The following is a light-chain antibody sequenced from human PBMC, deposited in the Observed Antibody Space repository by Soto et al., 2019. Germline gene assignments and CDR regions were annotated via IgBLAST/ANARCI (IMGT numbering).Light chain of an antibody. Sequence: QSVLTQLPSASGTPGQRVTISCSGSSSNIGTNTVSWYQHLPGTAPKLLIYNNNQRPSGVPDRFSGSKSGTSASLAISGLQSEDEADYYCAAWDDSLSGHFVFGTGTKVTVL. CDR2: NNN. CDR3: AAWDDSLSGHFV. J-gene: IGLJ1*01. V-gene: IGLV1-44*01. CDR1: SSNIGTNT.